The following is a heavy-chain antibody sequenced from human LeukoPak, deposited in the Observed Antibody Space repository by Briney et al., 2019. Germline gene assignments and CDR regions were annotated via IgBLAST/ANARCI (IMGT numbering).Heavy chain of an antibody. CDR2: ISAYNGDT. CDR3: ARGGSGSSTWFDP. CDR1: TYTFTTYG. J-gene: IGHJ5*02. V-gene: IGHV1-18*01. Sequence: ASVKVSCKASTYTFTTYGITWVRQAPGQGLEWMGWISAYNGDTNYAQKLQGRVTMTTDTSTSTAYMELRSLRSDDTAIYYCARGGSGSSTWFDPWGQGTLVTVSS. D-gene: IGHD6-6*01.